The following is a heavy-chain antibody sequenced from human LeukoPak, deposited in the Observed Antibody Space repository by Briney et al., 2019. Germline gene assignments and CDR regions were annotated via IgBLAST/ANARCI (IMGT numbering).Heavy chain of an antibody. Sequence: SETLSLTCTVSGDSINSAAYYWSWIRQHPWKGLEWIGYIYYSGSTSYNPSLQSRVTISIDTSKNQFSLKLSSVTAADTAVYYCARDNDFWSGYYSFDFWGRGTLVTVSS. J-gene: IGHJ4*02. D-gene: IGHD3-3*01. CDR1: GDSINSAAYY. CDR2: IYYSGST. CDR3: ARDNDFWSGYYSFDF. V-gene: IGHV4-31*03.